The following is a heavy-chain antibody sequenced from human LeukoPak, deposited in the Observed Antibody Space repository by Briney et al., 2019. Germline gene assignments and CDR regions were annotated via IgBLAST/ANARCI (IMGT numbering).Heavy chain of an antibody. J-gene: IGHJ3*02. CDR2: IYTSESTNYNPSL. V-gene: IGHV4-59*01. CDR1: GGSISSYY. CDR3: ARRFGGRNYYHDAFDI. D-gene: IGHD1-26*01. Sequence: PSETLSLTCTVSGGSISSYYWSWIRQPPGKGLEWIGYIYTSESTNYNPSLNYNPSLKSRVTISIDTSKNQFSLKLSSVTAADTAVYYCARRFGGRNYYHDAFDIWGQGTMVTVSS.